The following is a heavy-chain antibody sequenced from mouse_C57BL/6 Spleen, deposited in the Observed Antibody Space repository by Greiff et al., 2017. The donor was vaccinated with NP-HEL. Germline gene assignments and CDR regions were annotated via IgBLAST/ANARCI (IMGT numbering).Heavy chain of an antibody. CDR1: GYTFTSYW. J-gene: IGHJ3*01. CDR2: INPSNGGT. V-gene: IGHV1-53*01. D-gene: IGHD1-1*01. CDR3: SRVYGSTLSWFAY. Sequence: QVQLQQPGTELVKPGASVKLSCKASGYTFTSYWMHWVKQRPGQGLEWIGNINPSNGGTNYNEKFKSKATLTLDKSSRPAYMQLSSLTSEDSAVYYCSRVYGSTLSWFAYWGQGTLVTVSA.